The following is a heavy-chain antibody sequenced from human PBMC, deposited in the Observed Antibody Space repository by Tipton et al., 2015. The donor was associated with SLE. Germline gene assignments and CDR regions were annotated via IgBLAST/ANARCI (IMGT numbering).Heavy chain of an antibody. V-gene: IGHV3-7*01. Sequence: SLRLSCAASRFTFSDYWMNWVRQTPGKGLEWVASIKPDGSDEYYVDSVKGRFTISRDNADNSLYLQMDSLRTEDTAVYYCARAGHSSYYTYFDYWGQGILVTVSS. CDR2: IKPDGSDE. J-gene: IGHJ4*02. D-gene: IGHD2-2*02. CDR1: RFTFSDYW. CDR3: ARAGHSSYYTYFDY.